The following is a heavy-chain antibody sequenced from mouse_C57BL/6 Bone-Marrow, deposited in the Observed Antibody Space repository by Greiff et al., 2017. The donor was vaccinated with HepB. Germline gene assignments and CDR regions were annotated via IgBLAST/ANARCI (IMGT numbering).Heavy chain of an antibody. CDR3: ARGGLRLYFAY. CDR1: GYAFSSSW. D-gene: IGHD2-4*01. Sequence: QVQLQQSGPELVKPGASVKISCKASGYAFSSSWMNWVKRRPGKGLEWIGRIYPGDGDTNYNGKFKGKATLTVDKSSSTAYMQLSSLTSEDAEVYFCARGGLRLYFAYWGQGTLVTVSA. J-gene: IGHJ3*01. CDR2: IYPGDGDT. V-gene: IGHV1-82*01.